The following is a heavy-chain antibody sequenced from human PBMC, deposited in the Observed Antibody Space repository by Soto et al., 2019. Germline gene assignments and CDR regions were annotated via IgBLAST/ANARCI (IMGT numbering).Heavy chain of an antibody. CDR3: ARAEGYSSSSIPLGAFDI. J-gene: IGHJ3*02. Sequence: ASVKVSCKASGGTFSSYAISWVRQAPGQGLEWMGGIIPIFGTANYAQKFQGRVTITADESTSTAYMELSSLRSEDTAVYYCARAEGYSSSSIPLGAFDIWGQGTMVTVSS. D-gene: IGHD6-6*01. V-gene: IGHV1-69*13. CDR2: IIPIFGTA. CDR1: GGTFSSYA.